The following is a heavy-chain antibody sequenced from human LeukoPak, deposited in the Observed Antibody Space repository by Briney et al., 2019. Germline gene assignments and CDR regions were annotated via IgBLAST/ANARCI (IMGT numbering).Heavy chain of an antibody. J-gene: IGHJ5*02. CDR2: IKQDGSEK. CDR1: GFTFSTYG. CDR3: VRSRVRGDPFDP. V-gene: IGHV3-7*03. Sequence: GGSLRLSCGASGFTFSTYGMTWVRQAPGKGLEWVANIKQDGSEKYYVDSVKGRFTISRDNANNYLYLQMNSLRPEDTGLYYCVRSRVRGDPFDPWGQGTLVTVSS. D-gene: IGHD3-10*01.